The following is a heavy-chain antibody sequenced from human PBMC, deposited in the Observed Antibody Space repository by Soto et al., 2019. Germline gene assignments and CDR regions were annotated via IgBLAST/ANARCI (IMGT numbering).Heavy chain of an antibody. Sequence: SETLSLTCAVSGGSISSSNWWSWVRQPPGKGLEWIGEIYHSGSTNYNPSLKSRVTISVDKSKNQFSLKLSSVTAADTAVYYCARGRGIAVADPYYGMDVWGQGTTVTVSS. CDR3: ARGRGIAVADPYYGMDV. CDR2: IYHSGST. J-gene: IGHJ6*02. V-gene: IGHV4-4*02. CDR1: GGSISSSNW. D-gene: IGHD6-19*01.